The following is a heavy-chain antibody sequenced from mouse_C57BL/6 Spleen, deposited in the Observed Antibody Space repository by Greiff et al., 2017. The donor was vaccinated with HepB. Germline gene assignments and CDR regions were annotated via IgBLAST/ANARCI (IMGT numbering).Heavy chain of an antibody. D-gene: IGHD1-1*01. CDR1: GYTFTSYW. Sequence: QVQLQQPGAELVKPGASVKMSCKASGYTFTSYWITWVKQRPGQGLEWIGDIYPGSGSTNYNEKFKSKATLTVDTSSSTAYMQLSSLTSEDSAVYYCARYLDYGSRSYFDVWGTGTTVTVSS. V-gene: IGHV1-55*01. CDR2: IYPGSGST. J-gene: IGHJ1*03. CDR3: ARYLDYGSRSYFDV.